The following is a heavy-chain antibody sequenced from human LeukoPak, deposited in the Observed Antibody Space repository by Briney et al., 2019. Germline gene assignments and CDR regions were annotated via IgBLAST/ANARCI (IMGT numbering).Heavy chain of an antibody. CDR3: ARPSMVYYYYGMDV. CDR2: ISYDGSNK. V-gene: IGHV3-30-3*01. CDR1: GFTFSSYA. D-gene: IGHD2/OR15-2a*01. Sequence: GRSLRLSCAASGFTFSSYAMHWVRQAPGKGLEWVAVISYDGSNKYYADSVKGRFTISRDNSKNTLYLQMNSLRAEDTAVYYCARPSMVYYYYGMDVWGLGTTVTVSS. J-gene: IGHJ6*02.